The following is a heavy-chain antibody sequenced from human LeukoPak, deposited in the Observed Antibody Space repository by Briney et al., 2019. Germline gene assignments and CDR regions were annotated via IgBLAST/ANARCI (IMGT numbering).Heavy chain of an antibody. CDR3: ARAMVVTNWFDP. CDR2: IYYSGST. D-gene: IGHD4/OR15-4a*01. J-gene: IGHJ5*02. Sequence: SSETLSLTCTVSGGSISSYYWSWIRQPPGKGLEWIGYIYYSGSTNYNPSLKSRVTISVDTSKNQFSLKLSSVTAADTAVYYCARAMVVTNWFDPWGQGTLVTVSS. V-gene: IGHV4-59*08. CDR1: GGSISSYY.